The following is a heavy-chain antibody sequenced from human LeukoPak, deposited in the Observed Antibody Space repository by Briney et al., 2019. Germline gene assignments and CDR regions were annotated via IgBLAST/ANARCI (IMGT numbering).Heavy chain of an antibody. V-gene: IGHV3-23*01. Sequence: GGSLRLSCAASGFTFSSYAMSWVRQAPGRGLEWVSAIGGSGDSTYYADSVKGRFTISRDNSKNTLYLQMNSLRAEDTAVYYCAKFRVSAHGGGRDYWGQGTLVTVSS. J-gene: IGHJ4*02. D-gene: IGHD3-16*01. CDR3: AKFRVSAHGGGRDY. CDR2: IGGSGDST. CDR1: GFTFSSYA.